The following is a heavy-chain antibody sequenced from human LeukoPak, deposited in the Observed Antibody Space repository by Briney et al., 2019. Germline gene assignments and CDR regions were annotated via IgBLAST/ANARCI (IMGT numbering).Heavy chain of an antibody. CDR3: ARLAGIAAAGTLSYFDY. CDR2: ISYGGSNK. V-gene: IGHV3-30*04. CDR1: GFTFSSYA. J-gene: IGHJ4*02. Sequence: GRSLRLSCAASGFTFSSYAMHWVRQAPGKGLEWVAVISYGGSNKYYADSVKGRFTISRDNSKNTLYLQMNSLRAEDTAVYYCARLAGIAAAGTLSYFDYWGQGTLVTVSS. D-gene: IGHD6-13*01.